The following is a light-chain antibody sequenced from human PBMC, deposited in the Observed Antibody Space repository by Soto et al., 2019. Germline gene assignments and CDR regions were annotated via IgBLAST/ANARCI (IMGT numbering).Light chain of an antibody. V-gene: IGKV2-28*01. J-gene: IGKJ3*01. Sequence: DIVMTQSPLSLPVTPGEPASISCRSSQSLLHSNRYTYLDWYLQKPGQSPQLLIYWGSNRASGVPDRCSGSGSGTDFTLKISRVDAEDVGVYCCMQALQSPLTFGPGTKVDIK. CDR1: QSLLHSNRYTY. CDR2: WGS. CDR3: MQALQSPLT.